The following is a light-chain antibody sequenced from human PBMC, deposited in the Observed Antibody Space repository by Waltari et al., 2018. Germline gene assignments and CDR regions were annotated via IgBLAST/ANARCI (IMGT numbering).Light chain of an antibody. Sequence: IQMSQSPSSLPASVGDRVTITCRASQGISSYLNWYQQKPGKAPKLLIYYANSLASGVPSRFSGSGSGTEFTLTISSLQPEDFATYYCQQGNSYPYSFGQGTKVEIK. CDR3: QQGNSYPYS. CDR1: QGISSY. CDR2: YAN. J-gene: IGKJ2*03. V-gene: IGKV1-13*02.